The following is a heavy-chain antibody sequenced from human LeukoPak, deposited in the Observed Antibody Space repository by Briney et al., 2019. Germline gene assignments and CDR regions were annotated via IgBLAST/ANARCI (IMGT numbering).Heavy chain of an antibody. Sequence: GGSLRLSCAASGFTFSSYGMHWVRQAPGKGLEWVAVISYDGSNKYYADSVKGRFTISRDNSKNTLYLQMNSLRAEDTAVYYCARQGDSYWYFDLWGRGTLVTVSS. CDR3: ARQGDSYWYFDL. CDR1: GFTFSSYG. J-gene: IGHJ2*01. CDR2: ISYDGSNK. V-gene: IGHV3-30*03. D-gene: IGHD2-21*02.